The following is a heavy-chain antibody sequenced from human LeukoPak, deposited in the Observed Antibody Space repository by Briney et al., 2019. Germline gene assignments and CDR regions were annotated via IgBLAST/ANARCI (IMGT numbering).Heavy chain of an antibody. D-gene: IGHD6-13*01. Sequence: GGSLRLSCAASGFTFDDYAMHWVRQAPGKGLEWVSGISWNSGSIGYADSVKGRFTISRDNAENSLYLQMNSLRAEDTALYYCAKARIAAAGTTDFDYWGQGTLVTVSS. V-gene: IGHV3-9*01. CDR1: GFTFDDYA. CDR2: ISWNSGSI. J-gene: IGHJ4*02. CDR3: AKARIAAAGTTDFDY.